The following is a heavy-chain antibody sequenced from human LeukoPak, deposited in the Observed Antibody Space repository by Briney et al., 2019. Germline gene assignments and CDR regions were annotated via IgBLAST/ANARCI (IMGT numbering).Heavy chain of an antibody. CDR1: GYTFTSYG. CDR3: ARDRRYSGYPLGWFDP. D-gene: IGHD5-12*01. CDR2: ISAYNGNA. V-gene: IGHV1-18*01. Sequence: GSVKISCKASGYTFTSYGISWVRQAPGQGLEWMGWISAYNGNANYAQKLQGRVTMTTDTSTSTAYMELRSLRSDDTAVYYCARDRRYSGYPLGWFDPWGQGTLVTVSS. J-gene: IGHJ5*02.